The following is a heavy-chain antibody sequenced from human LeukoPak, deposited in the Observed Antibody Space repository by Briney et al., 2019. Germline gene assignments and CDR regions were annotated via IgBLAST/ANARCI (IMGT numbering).Heavy chain of an antibody. D-gene: IGHD3-3*01. Sequence: PGGSLRLSCVASGFTFSSYWMSWVRHVPGKGLEWVGNVNHDGREKYYVDSVKGRFTTSRDNGKNSLYLQTNNLRAEDTAVYHCARVVLIGVVMPLYAMDVWGQGTTVTVS. CDR1: GFTFSSYW. CDR2: VNHDGREK. J-gene: IGHJ6*02. V-gene: IGHV3-7*03. CDR3: ARVVLIGVVMPLYAMDV.